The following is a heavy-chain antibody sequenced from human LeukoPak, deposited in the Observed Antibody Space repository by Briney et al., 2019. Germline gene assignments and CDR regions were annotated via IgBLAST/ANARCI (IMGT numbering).Heavy chain of an antibody. Sequence: ASVKVSCKASGYTLTSYAMNWVRQAPGQGLEWMGWINTNTGNPTYAQGFTGRFVFSLDTSVSTAYLQISSLKAEDTAVYYCARKLKRGYSSGWYYFDYWGQGTLVTVSS. CDR1: GYTLTSYA. J-gene: IGHJ4*02. D-gene: IGHD6-19*01. CDR2: INTNTGNP. V-gene: IGHV7-4-1*02. CDR3: ARKLKRGYSSGWYYFDY.